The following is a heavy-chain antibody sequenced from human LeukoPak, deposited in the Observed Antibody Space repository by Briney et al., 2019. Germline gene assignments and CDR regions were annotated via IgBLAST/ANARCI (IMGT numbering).Heavy chain of an antibody. CDR3: ARDYKYAFDN. CDR2: IGIDSGNT. Sequence: GGSLRLSCAASGFTFSDYNMNWARQAPGKGLEWISYIGIDSGNTNYADSVKGRFTISGDKAKNSLYLQMNSLRVEDTAVYYCARDYKYAFDNWGQGTLVTVSS. V-gene: IGHV3-11*06. CDR1: GFTFSDYN. J-gene: IGHJ4*02. D-gene: IGHD5-24*01.